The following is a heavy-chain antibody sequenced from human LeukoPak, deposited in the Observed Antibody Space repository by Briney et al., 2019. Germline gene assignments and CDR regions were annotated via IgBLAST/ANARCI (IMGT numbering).Heavy chain of an antibody. J-gene: IGHJ2*01. V-gene: IGHV4-34*01. CDR1: GFTFSSYA. CDR3: ARGREYFDL. Sequence: GSLRLSCAASGFTFSSYAMSWIRQPPGKGLEWIGEINHSGSTNYNPSLKSRVTISVDTSKNQFSLKLSSVTAADTAVYYCARGREYFDLWGRGTLVTVSS. CDR2: INHSGST.